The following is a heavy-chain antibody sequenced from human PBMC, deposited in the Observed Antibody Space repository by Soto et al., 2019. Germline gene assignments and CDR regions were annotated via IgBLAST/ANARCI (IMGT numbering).Heavy chain of an antibody. CDR3: AKEEWPGTSWFDP. D-gene: IGHD3-3*01. CDR2: IHPEGST. V-gene: IGHV4-30-2*01. CDR1: GGSISDGHHS. J-gene: IGHJ5*02. Sequence: SETLSLTCAVSGGSISDGHHSWSWIRQPPGKGLEWIGYIHPEGSTYYNPSLKGRVTMSVDRSKNQFSLNLISVTAADTAVYYCAKEEWPGTSWFDPWGQGTLVTVSS.